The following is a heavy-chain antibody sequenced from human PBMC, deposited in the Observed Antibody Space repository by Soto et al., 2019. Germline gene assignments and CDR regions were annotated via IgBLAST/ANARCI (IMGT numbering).Heavy chain of an antibody. D-gene: IGHD6-13*01. CDR1: GYNFNRYW. J-gene: IGHJ3*02. CDR2: IYPGDSDT. V-gene: IGHV5-51*03. Sequence: EVYLAQSGAEVKKPGQSLKISCKGSGYNFNRYWIGGVRQRPGKGLEWMGVIYPGDSDTRYSPSLQGQVTISADKSSSAAYLQWSSLQASDTATYYCARSLVNGTYEAFDIWGQGTMVTVSS. CDR3: ARSLVNGTYEAFDI.